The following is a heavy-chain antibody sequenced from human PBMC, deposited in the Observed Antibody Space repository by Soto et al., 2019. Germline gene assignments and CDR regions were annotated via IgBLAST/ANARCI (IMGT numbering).Heavy chain of an antibody. J-gene: IGHJ6*02. D-gene: IGHD2-15*01. CDR2: INPNSGGT. V-gene: IGHV1-2*04. CDR3: ARVAALDRPYYYGMDV. Sequence: ASVKVSCKASGYTFTGYYMHWVRQAPGQGLDWMGWINPNSGGTNYAQKFQGWVTMTRDTSISTAYMELSRLRSDDTAVYYCARVAALDRPYYYGMDVWGQGTRSPSP. CDR1: GYTFTGYY.